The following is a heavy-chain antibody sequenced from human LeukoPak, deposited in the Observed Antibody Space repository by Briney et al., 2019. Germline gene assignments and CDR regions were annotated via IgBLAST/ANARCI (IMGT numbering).Heavy chain of an antibody. CDR3: ATFTDYNDNSEYFQH. CDR2: IYPGDSDT. D-gene: IGHD3-22*01. V-gene: IGHV5-51*01. J-gene: IGHJ1*01. CDR1: GYTFTNYW. Sequence: GDSLKISCKTSGYTFTNYWLTWVRQMPGKGLEWMGVIYPGDSDTRYSPAFQGQVTMSVDKSISTAFSQWSSLKASDTAIYYCATFTDYNDNSEYFQHWGQGTLVTVSS.